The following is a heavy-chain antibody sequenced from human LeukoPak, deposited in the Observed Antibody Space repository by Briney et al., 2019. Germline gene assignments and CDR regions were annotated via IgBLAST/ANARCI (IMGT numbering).Heavy chain of an antibody. V-gene: IGHV3-7*01. J-gene: IGHJ6*04. D-gene: IGHD3-10*02. CDR1: GFTFTTYW. Sequence: GGSLRLSCAVSGFTFTTYWMSWVRQAPGKGLEWVANIKQDGSEKYYVDSVKGRFTISRDNAKNSLYLQMNSLRAEDTAVYYCAELGITMIGGVWGKGTTVTISS. CDR2: IKQDGSEK. CDR3: AELGITMIGGV.